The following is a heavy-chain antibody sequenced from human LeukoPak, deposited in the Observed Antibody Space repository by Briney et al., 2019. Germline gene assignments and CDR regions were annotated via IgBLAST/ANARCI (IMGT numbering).Heavy chain of an antibody. CDR2: IKQDGSDK. CDR1: GFTFTKYW. Sequence: GGSLRLSCAASGFTFTKYWMTWVCQAPGKGLEWVGNIKQDGSDKNYMDSVKGRFTISRDNTKNSVYLQMSSLRAEDTAVYYCAREVWGPEYWGQGTLVIVSS. D-gene: IGHD1-14*01. CDR3: AREVWGPEY. V-gene: IGHV3-7*01. J-gene: IGHJ4*02.